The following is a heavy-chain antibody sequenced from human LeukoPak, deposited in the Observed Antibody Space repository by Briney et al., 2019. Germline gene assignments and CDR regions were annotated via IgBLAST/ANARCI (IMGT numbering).Heavy chain of an antibody. J-gene: IGHJ4*02. V-gene: IGHV3-30*18. Sequence: GGSLRLSCAASGFTFSYFGMHWVRQAPGKGLEWVAVISYDGSKKYYAESVKGRFTISRDNSKSTLYLQMNRLRADDKALYYCVKDRSGAAAGIRLDSWGQGTLVTVSS. D-gene: IGHD6-13*01. CDR1: GFTFSYFG. CDR3: VKDRSGAAAGIRLDS. CDR2: ISYDGSKK.